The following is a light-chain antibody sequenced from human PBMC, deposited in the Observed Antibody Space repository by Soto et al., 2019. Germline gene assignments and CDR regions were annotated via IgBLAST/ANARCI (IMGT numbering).Light chain of an antibody. J-gene: IGLJ2*01. V-gene: IGLV1-40*01. Sequence: QSVLTQPPSVSGAPGQRVTISCTGSSSNIGARYDVHWYQQLPGTAPKLLIYGNSNRPSGVPDRFSGSKSGTSASLAITGLQAEDEADYYCQSYDSSRSGYVVFGGGTKLTVL. CDR2: GNS. CDR3: QSYDSSRSGYVV. CDR1: SSNIGARYD.